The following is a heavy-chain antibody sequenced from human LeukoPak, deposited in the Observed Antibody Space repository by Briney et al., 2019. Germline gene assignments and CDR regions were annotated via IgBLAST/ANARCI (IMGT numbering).Heavy chain of an antibody. CDR1: GFTLSNYA. Sequence: GGSLRLSCAASGFTLSNYAMSWDRQAPGKWLELVPGISGTGGATYYADSVKGRFTISRDNSKNTLAQQMNSLRAEDTAVYYCAKGIESSGSYYTSFDYWGQGTLVTVSS. CDR3: AKGIESSGSYYTSFDY. CDR2: ISGTGGAT. J-gene: IGHJ4*02. D-gene: IGHD1-26*01. V-gene: IGHV3-23*01.